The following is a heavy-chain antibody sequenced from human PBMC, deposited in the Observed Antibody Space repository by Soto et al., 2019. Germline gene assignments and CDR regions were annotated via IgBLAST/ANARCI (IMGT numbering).Heavy chain of an antibody. CDR2: INHSGST. J-gene: IGHJ4*02. V-gene: IGHV4-34*01. D-gene: IGHD3-10*01. CDR1: GGSFRNYY. CDR3: ARGNYYASGDYYNVPIDY. Sequence: QVQLQQWGAGLLKPSETLSLTCAVYGGSFRNYYWSWIRQPPGKGLEGIGEINHSGSTNHNPSLKRRVTISVDTSKKPFCLRLSSATAADTAVYYCARGNYYASGDYYNVPIDYWDQRTLVTVSS.